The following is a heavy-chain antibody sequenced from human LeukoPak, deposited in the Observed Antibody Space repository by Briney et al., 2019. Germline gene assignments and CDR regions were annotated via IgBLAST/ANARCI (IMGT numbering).Heavy chain of an antibody. J-gene: IGHJ6*02. V-gene: IGHV4-30-2*01. D-gene: IGHD3-3*01. CDR1: GGSISSGGSS. CDR2: IYHSGST. Sequence: SETLSLTCAVSGGSISSGGSSRSWIRQPPGKGLEWIGYIYHSGSTYYNPSLKSRVTISVDRSKNQFSLKLSSVTAADTAVYYCTTDGGNPTHYYYYGMDVWGQGTTVTVSS. CDR3: TTDGGNPTHYYYYGMDV.